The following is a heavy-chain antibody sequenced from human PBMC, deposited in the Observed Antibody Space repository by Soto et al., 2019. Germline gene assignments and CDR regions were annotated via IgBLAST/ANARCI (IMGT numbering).Heavy chain of an antibody. V-gene: IGHV3-21*01. D-gene: IGHD5-18*01. CDR1: GFTFSSYS. CDR3: ARVERSYGYIDYYYGMDV. J-gene: IGHJ6*02. CDR2: ISSSSSYI. Sequence: EVQLVESGGGLVKPGGSLRLSCAASGFTFSSYSMNWVRQAPGKGLEWVSSISSSSSYIYYADSVKGRFTISRDNAKKSLYLQMNSLRAEDTAVYYCARVERSYGYIDYYYGMDVWGQGTTVTVSS.